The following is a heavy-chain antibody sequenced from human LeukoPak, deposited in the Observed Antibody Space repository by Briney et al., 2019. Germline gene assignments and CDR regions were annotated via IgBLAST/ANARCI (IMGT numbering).Heavy chain of an antibody. D-gene: IGHD5-18*01. Sequence: GGSLRLSCAASGSTFSSYWMHWVRQAPGKGLVWVSRINSDGSSTSYADSVKGRFTISRDNAKNTLYLQMNSLRAEDTAVYYCARAGSYGSLDYWGQGTLVTVSS. CDR2: INSDGSST. J-gene: IGHJ4*02. CDR1: GSTFSSYW. CDR3: ARAGSYGSLDY. V-gene: IGHV3-74*01.